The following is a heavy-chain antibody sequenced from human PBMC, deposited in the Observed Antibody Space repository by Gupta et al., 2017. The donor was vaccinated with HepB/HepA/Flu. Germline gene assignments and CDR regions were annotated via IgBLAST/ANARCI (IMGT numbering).Heavy chain of an antibody. CDR2: ISWNSGSI. J-gene: IGHJ5*02. CDR3: AKDPSAAGVNWFDP. CDR1: GFTFDDYA. D-gene: IGHD6-13*01. Sequence: EVQLVESGGGLVQPGRSLRLSCAASGFTFDDYAMHWVRQAPGKGLEWVSGISWNSGSIGYADSVKGRFTISRDNAKNSLYLQMNSLRAEDTALYYCAKDPSAAGVNWFDPWGQGTLVTVSS. V-gene: IGHV3-9*01.